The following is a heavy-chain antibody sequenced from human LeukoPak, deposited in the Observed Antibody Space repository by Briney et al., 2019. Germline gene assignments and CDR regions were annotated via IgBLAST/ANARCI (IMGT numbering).Heavy chain of an antibody. CDR3: ARAYSSSWYWNWFDP. J-gene: IGHJ5*02. D-gene: IGHD6-13*01. CDR2: IYPTGST. CDR1: GYSISSGHY. Sequence: SETLSLTCTVSGYSISSGHYWGWIRQPPGKGLEWIGNIYPTGSTYYNPSLKSRVTILVDTSKNQFSLKVSSVSAADTAVYYCARAYSSSWYWNWFDPWGQGTLVTVSS. V-gene: IGHV4-38-2*02.